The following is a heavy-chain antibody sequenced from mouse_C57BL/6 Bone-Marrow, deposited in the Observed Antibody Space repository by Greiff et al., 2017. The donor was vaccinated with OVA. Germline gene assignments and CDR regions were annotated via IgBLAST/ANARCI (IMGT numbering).Heavy chain of an antibody. CDR2: IRNKANGYTT. CDR1: GFTFTDYY. V-gene: IGHV7-3*01. D-gene: IGHD1-1*01. Sequence: EVQLVESGGGLVQPGGSLSLSCAASGFTFTDYYMSWVRQPPGKALEWLGFIRNKANGYTTEYSASVKGRFTISRDNSQSILYLQMNALRAEDSATYYCARYFITTGVATYYYAMDYWGQGTSVTVSS. CDR3: ARYFITTGVATYYYAMDY. J-gene: IGHJ4*01.